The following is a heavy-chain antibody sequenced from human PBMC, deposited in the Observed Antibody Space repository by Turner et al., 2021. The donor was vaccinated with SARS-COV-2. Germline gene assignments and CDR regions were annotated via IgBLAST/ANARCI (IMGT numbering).Heavy chain of an antibody. CDR2: IKPNSGNR. V-gene: IGHV1-2*02. J-gene: IGHJ4*02. CDR3: AKGGADVGSSSGVYFDH. D-gene: IGHD6-6*01. CDR1: GHPFTVHY. Sequence: QVQLAQSGAEAKKRGASLKVSCKASGHPFTVHYMHWVRQAPGQGREWMGWIKPNSGNRDYAQKFQGGVTMTRDTSNNTAYMHLSRLRSDDTAVYYCAKGGADVGSSSGVYFDHWGQGTLVTVSS.